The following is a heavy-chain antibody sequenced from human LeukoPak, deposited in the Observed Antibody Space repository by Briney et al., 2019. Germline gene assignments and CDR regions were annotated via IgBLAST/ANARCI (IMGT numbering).Heavy chain of an antibody. CDR1: GFTVSGNY. V-gene: IGHV3-53*01. J-gene: IGHJ4*02. CDR3: ARVSPYYDGSGYYAN. D-gene: IGHD3-22*01. Sequence: GGSLRLSCAASGFTVSGNYMSWVRQAPGKGLEWVSVIYRGGSTYYADSVKGRFTISRDNSKSTLYLQINSLRAEDTAVYYCARVSPYYDGSGYYANWGQGTLVIVSS. CDR2: IYRGGST.